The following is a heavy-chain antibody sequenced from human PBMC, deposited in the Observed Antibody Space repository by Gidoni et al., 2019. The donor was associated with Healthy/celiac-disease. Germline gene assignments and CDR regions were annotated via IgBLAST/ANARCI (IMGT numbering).Heavy chain of an antibody. Sequence: EVQLLESGGGLVQPGGSLRLYCAASGFTFSSYAMSWVRQAPGKGLGWVSAISGSGGSTYYADSVKGRFTISRDNSKNTLYLQMNSLRAEDTAVYYCAKDRPSGSYFDYWGQGTLVTASS. V-gene: IGHV3-23*01. J-gene: IGHJ4*02. CDR3: AKDRPSGSYFDY. CDR2: ISGSGGST. D-gene: IGHD1-26*01. CDR1: GFTFSSYA.